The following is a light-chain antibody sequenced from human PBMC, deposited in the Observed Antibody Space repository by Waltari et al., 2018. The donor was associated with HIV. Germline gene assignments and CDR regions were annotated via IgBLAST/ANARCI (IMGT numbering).Light chain of an antibody. CDR3: AVWDDSLSGRV. CDR1: NPNTGSNY. Sequence: QSVLTQPPSASGTPGQRVTISRSGSNPNTGSNYVSWYQHLPGTTPKLLIYRNNQRPAGVPDRFSGSKSGTSASLAISGLRSEDEADYYCAVWDDSLSGRVFGGGTKLTVL. V-gene: IGLV1-47*01. CDR2: RNN. J-gene: IGLJ3*02.